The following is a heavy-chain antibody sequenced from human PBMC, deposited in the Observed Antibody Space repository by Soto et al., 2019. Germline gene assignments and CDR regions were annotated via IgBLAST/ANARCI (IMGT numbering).Heavy chain of an antibody. Sequence: QVELQESGPGLVKPSETLSLACSVFGASVNSYYWSWIRQSPGRGLEWIGHIFNSGTIHYNPSLKSRVTMSVDSSKNQVSLKMNSVTAADTAIYYCGRDLLETASARWYFYYGLDVWGQGTAVTVSS. J-gene: IGHJ6*02. CDR1: GASVNSYY. CDR3: GRDLLETASARWYFYYGLDV. V-gene: IGHV4-59*02. CDR2: IFNSGTI. D-gene: IGHD3-10*01.